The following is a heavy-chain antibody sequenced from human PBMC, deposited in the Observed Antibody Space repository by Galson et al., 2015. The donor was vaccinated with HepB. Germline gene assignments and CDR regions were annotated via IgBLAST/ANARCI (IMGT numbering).Heavy chain of an antibody. Sequence: SLRLSCAASGFTFSSYEMNWVRQAPGKGLEWVSYISSSGSTIYYADSVKGRFTISRDNAKNSLYLQMNSLRAEDTAVYYCARTYYYDSSGYYIDYWGQGTLVTVSS. CDR1: GFTFSSYE. CDR2: ISSSGSTI. V-gene: IGHV3-48*03. CDR3: ARTYYYDSSGYYIDY. J-gene: IGHJ4*02. D-gene: IGHD3-22*01.